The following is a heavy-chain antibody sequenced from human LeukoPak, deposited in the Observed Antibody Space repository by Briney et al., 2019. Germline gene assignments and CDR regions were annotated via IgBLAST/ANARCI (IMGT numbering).Heavy chain of an antibody. CDR2: IIPILGIA. Sequence: SVKVSCKASGGTFSSYAISWVRQAPGQGLEWMGRIIPILGIANYAQKFQGRVTITADKSTSTAYMELSSLRSEDTAVYYCTTEQILEWLPSYFDYWGQGTLVTVSS. CDR3: TTEQILEWLPSYFDY. J-gene: IGHJ4*02. V-gene: IGHV1-69*04. CDR1: GGTFSSYA. D-gene: IGHD3-3*01.